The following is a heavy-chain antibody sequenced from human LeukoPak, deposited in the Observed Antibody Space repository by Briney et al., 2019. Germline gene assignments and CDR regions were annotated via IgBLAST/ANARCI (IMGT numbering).Heavy chain of an antibody. CDR3: ARQMGIAVAGTGTYYFDY. Sequence: PSETLSLTCSVSGYSISSGYYWGWIRQPPGKGLEWIGVVYRTGNAYYNPSLKSRVTISIDTSKNQFSLNLTSVTAADTAVYYCARQMGIAVAGTGTYYFDYWGQGTLVTVSS. D-gene: IGHD6-19*01. V-gene: IGHV4-38-2*01. J-gene: IGHJ4*02. CDR1: GYSISSGYY. CDR2: VYRTGNA.